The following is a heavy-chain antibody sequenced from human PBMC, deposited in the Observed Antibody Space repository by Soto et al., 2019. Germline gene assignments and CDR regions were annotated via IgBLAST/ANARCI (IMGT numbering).Heavy chain of an antibody. CDR1: GYTFTGYY. D-gene: IGHD1-7*01. J-gene: IGHJ4*02. CDR2: INPNSGDT. Sequence: QVQLVQSGAEVKKPGASVKVSCKASGYTFTGYYIHWVRQAPGQGLEWMGWINPNSGDTNYPQKFQGRVTMTWDTSSSTAYMELSSLTSDDPAMYYCARGGPRTTDRFDYWGQGTLVTVSS. CDR3: ARGGPRTTDRFDY. V-gene: IGHV1-2*02.